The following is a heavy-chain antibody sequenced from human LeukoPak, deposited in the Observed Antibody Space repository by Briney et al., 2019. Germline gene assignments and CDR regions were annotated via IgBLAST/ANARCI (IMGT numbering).Heavy chain of an antibody. CDR1: GYTFTGYY. V-gene: IGHV1-2*02. Sequence: GASVKVSCKASGYTFTGYYMHWVRQAPGQGLEWMAWINPNSGGTNYAQKFQGRVTMTRDTSISTAYMELSRLRSDDTAVYYCARERYSSGCDAFDIWGQGTMVTVSS. CDR3: ARERYSSGCDAFDI. CDR2: INPNSGGT. D-gene: IGHD6-19*01. J-gene: IGHJ3*02.